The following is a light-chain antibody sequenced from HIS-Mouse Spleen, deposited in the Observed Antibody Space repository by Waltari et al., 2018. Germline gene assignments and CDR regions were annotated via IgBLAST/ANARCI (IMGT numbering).Light chain of an antibody. J-gene: IGLJ3*02. CDR2: DVS. Sequence: QSALTQPRSVSGSPGQSVTISCPGTSRHVGGYNYVSWYQQHPGKAPKLMIYDVSKRPSGVPDRFSGSKSGNTASLTISGLQAEDEADYYCCSYAGSYTWVFGGGTKLTVL. CDR3: CSYAGSYTWV. CDR1: SRHVGGYNY. V-gene: IGLV2-11*01.